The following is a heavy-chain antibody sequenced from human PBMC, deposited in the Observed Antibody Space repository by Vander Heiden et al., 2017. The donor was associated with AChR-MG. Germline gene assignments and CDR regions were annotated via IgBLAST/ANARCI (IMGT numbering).Heavy chain of an antibody. CDR1: GFTVSGYS. J-gene: IGHJ4*02. CDR3: ARDFGYSGYDWGFDY. Sequence: EVQLVESGGGLVKPGGSLRLSWAASGFTVSGYSMNWVRQAPGKGLEWVSSISSSSSYIYYADSVKGRFTISRDNAKNSLYLQMNSLRAEDTAVYYCARDFGYSGYDWGFDYWGQGTLVTVSS. D-gene: IGHD5-12*01. V-gene: IGHV3-21*01. CDR2: ISSSSSYI.